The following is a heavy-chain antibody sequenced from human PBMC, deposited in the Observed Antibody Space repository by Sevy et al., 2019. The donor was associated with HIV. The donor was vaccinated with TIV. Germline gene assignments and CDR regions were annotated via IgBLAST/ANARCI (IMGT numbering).Heavy chain of an antibody. V-gene: IGHV3-7*01. CDR1: GFTFDTYW. CDR3: ARRFFDV. J-gene: IGHJ4*02. Sequence: GGSLRLSCAASGFTFDTYWMQWVRQAPGKGLEWVANIRKDGGEIYYSDSVKGRFTISRDNAKESLFLQMTNLKVEDSGIYYCARRFFDVWGQGVLVTVSS. D-gene: IGHD3-16*01. CDR2: IRKDGGEI.